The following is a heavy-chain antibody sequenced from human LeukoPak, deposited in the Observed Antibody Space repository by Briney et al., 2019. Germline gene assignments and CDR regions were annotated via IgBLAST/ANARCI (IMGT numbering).Heavy chain of an antibody. D-gene: IGHD1-26*01. V-gene: IGHV3-9*01. CDR3: VKDSRCQSGSSRGSFEY. CDR1: AFTFDDYA. J-gene: IGHJ4*02. Sequence: QPGRSLRLSCAASAFTFDDYAMHWVRQVPGKGLEWVSGINCDAGAVGYADSVKGRFTISRDSANQSLYLQMNSLSAEDTALYYCVKDSRCQSGSSRGSFEYWGQGTLVTVSS. CDR2: INCDAGAV.